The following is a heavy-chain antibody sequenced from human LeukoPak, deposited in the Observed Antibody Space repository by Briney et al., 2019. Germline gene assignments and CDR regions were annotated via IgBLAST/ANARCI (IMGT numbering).Heavy chain of an antibody. Sequence: GESLRLSCAASGFSFSSYAMSWVRQAPGKGLERVAVMWYDGSNKYYADSVKGRFTISRDDSKNTLYLQMNSLRAEDTAMYYCARGLPPVMKYYFDYWGQGTLVTVSS. J-gene: IGHJ4*02. CDR2: MWYDGSNK. CDR1: GFSFSSYA. CDR3: ARGLPPVMKYYFDY. D-gene: IGHD4-11*01. V-gene: IGHV3-33*08.